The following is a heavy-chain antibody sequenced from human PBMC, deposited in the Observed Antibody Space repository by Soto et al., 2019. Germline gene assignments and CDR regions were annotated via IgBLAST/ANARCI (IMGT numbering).Heavy chain of an antibody. Sequence: QVPLVQSGAEVKKPGASVKVSCKASGYTFTSYGISWVRQAPGQGLEWMGWISAYNGNTNYAQKLQGRVTMTTDTSTSTAYMELRSLRSDDTAVYYCAIQRGYCSGGSCYSRGYYFDYWGQGTLVTVSS. CDR3: AIQRGYCSGGSCYSRGYYFDY. V-gene: IGHV1-18*01. J-gene: IGHJ4*02. CDR2: ISAYNGNT. CDR1: GYTFTSYG. D-gene: IGHD2-15*01.